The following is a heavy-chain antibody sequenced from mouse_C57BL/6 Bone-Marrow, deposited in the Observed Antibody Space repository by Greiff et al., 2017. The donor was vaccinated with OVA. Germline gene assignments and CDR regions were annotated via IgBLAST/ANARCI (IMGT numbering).Heavy chain of an antibody. V-gene: IGHV1-42*01. CDR2: INPSTGGT. CDR1: GYSFTGYY. CDR3: ARLRTLGLDY. D-gene: IGHD3-3*01. J-gene: IGHJ2*01. Sequence: VQLKQSGPELVKPGASVKISCKASGYSFTGYYMNWVKQSPEKSLEWIGEINPSTGGTTYNQKFKAKATLTVDKSSSTAYMQLKSLTSDDSAVYYCARLRTLGLDYWGQGTTLTVSS.